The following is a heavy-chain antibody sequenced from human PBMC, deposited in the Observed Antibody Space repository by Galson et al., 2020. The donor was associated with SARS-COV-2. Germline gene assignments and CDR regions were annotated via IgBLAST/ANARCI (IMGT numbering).Heavy chain of an antibody. D-gene: IGHD3-22*01. Sequence: TGGSLRLSCAASGFTFSSYSMNWVRQAPGKGLEWVSYISSSSSTIYYADSVKARFTISRDNAKNSLYLQMNSLRDEDTAVYYCARGPPAIMVVVITPEDAFDIWGQGTMVTVSS. V-gene: IGHV3-48*02. J-gene: IGHJ3*02. CDR1: GFTFSSYS. CDR3: ARGPPAIMVVVITPEDAFDI. CDR2: ISSSSSTI.